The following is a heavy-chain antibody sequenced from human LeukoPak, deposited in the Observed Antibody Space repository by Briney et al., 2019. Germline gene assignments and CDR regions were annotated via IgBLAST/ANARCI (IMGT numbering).Heavy chain of an antibody. CDR1: GGSISSYY. CDR2: IYYSGST. CDR3: ARVIPECSGGSCYWGWFDP. V-gene: IGHV4-59*01. D-gene: IGHD2-15*01. J-gene: IGHJ5*02. Sequence: SETLSLTCTVPGGSISSYYWSWIRQPPGKGLEWIGYIYYSGSTNYNTSLKRRVTISVETSNNQFSLNLSSVTAADTAVYYCARVIPECSGGSCYWGWFDPWGQGTLVTVSS.